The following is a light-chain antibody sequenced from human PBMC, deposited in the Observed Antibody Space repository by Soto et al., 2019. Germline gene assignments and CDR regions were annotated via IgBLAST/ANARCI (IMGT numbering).Light chain of an antibody. V-gene: IGLV2-14*03. J-gene: IGLJ1*01. CDR3: NSYRNTAARYG. Sequence: QSVLTQPASVSGSPGQSITISCTGTSSDVGGYNYVSWYQHRPGEVPKLIIYDVGDRPSGISDRFSDSKSGNTASLTISGLRAEDEADYYCNSYRNTAARYGFGTGTKVTVL. CDR1: SSDVGGYNY. CDR2: DVG.